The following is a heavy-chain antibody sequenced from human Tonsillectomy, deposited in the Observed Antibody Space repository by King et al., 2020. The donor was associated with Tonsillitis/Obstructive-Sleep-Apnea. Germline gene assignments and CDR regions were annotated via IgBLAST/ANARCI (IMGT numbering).Heavy chain of an antibody. Sequence: VQLVESGGGVVQPGRSLRLSCAASGFTFSSYGMHWVRQAPGKGLEWVAVLWYDGRNKFYADSVKGRFTISRDNSKNTLYLQMNSLRAEDTAVYYCSRDPSIFGVVIIPDCYYYMDVWGKGTTVTVSS. V-gene: IGHV3-33*01. D-gene: IGHD3-3*01. CDR3: SRDPSIFGVVIIPDCYYYMDV. CDR1: GFTFSSYG. J-gene: IGHJ6*03. CDR2: LWYDGRNK.